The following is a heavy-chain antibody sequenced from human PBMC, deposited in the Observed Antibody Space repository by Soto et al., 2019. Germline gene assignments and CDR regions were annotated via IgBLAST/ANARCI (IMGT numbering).Heavy chain of an antibody. D-gene: IGHD3-16*01. CDR3: ARVPDGGGSPVY. V-gene: IGHV1-69*13. CDR2: IIPIFGTA. Sequence: GASVKVSCKASGGTFSSYAISWVRQAPGQGLEWMGGIIPIFGTANYAQKFQGRVTITADESTSTAYMELSSLRSEDTAVYYCARVPDGGGSPVYWGQGTLVTVSS. CDR1: GGTFSSYA. J-gene: IGHJ4*02.